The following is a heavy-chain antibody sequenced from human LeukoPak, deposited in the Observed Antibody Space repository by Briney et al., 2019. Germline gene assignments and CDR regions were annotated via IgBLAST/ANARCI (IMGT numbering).Heavy chain of an antibody. J-gene: IGHJ6*03. V-gene: IGHV5-51*01. D-gene: IGHD4-17*01. CDR3: ARAWNADYPPDYYYIDV. Sequence: GESLKISCRGSGYDFSIYWLGWVRQMPGQGLEWMGIIYAGDSDARYSPSFEGQVTLSADTSTNTAYLQWNSLKSSDTGTYFCARAWNADYPPDYYYIDVWGKGSMVTVSS. CDR1: GYDFSIYW. CDR2: IYAGDSDA.